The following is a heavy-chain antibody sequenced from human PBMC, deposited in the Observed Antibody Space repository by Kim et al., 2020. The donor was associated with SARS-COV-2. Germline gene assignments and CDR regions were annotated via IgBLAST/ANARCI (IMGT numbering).Heavy chain of an antibody. D-gene: IGHD5-12*01. J-gene: IGHJ6*01. CDR3: ARTQLVATIIRYYYYDMVL. V-gene: IGHV1-69*13. CDR1: GGTFSSYA. Sequence: SVKVSCKASGGTFSSYAISWVRQAPGQGLEWMGGIIPIFGTANYAQKFQGRVTITSDESTSTASMELRSLRSEDTDVYYCARTQLVATIIRYYYYDMVLWARGTALTLS. CDR2: IIPIFGTA.